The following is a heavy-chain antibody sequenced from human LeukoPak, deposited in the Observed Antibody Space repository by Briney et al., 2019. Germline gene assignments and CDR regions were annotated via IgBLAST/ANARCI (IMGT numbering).Heavy chain of an antibody. CDR2: IYYSGST. J-gene: IGHJ4*02. V-gene: IGHV4-59*01. D-gene: IGHD3-10*01. Sequence: PSETLSLTCTVSGGSISSYYWSWIRQPPGKGLEWIGYIYYSGSTNYNPPLKSRVTISVDTSKNQFSLKLSSVTAADTAVYYCARSVSAYYYGSGSYLSIDYWGQGTLVTVSS. CDR3: ARSVSAYYYGSGSYLSIDY. CDR1: GGSISSYY.